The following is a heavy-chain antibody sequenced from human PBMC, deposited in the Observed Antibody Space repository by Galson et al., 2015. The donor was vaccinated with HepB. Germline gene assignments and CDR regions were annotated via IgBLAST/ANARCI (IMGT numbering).Heavy chain of an antibody. Sequence: SVKVSCTASGYTFTIYDMHWVRQAPGQRLEWMGWINAGNGNTKYSHKFQGRVTITRDTSASTAYMELSSLRAEYTAVYCCARDGWFDPWGQGTLVTVSS. CDR3: ARDGWFDP. CDR1: GYTFTIYD. V-gene: IGHV1-3*01. J-gene: IGHJ5*02. CDR2: INAGNGNT.